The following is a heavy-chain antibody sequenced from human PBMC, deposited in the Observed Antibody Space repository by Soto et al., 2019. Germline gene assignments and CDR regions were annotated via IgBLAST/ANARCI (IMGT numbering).Heavy chain of an antibody. CDR1: GGSFSGYY. CDR2: INHSGST. V-gene: IGHV4-34*01. CDR3: ARGRVGAVAGSEA. Sequence: QVQLQQWGTGLLRPSETLSLTCAVYGGSFSGYYWSWIRQPPGEGLEWIGEINHSGSTNYNPSLKSRVTLSVDRSKSQVSLKLRSVTAADTAVYYCARGRVGAVAGSEAWGQGTLVTVSS. D-gene: IGHD6-19*01. J-gene: IGHJ4*02.